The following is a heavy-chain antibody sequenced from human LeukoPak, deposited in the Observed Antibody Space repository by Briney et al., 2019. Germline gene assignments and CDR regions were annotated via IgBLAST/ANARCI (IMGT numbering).Heavy chain of an antibody. CDR2: ITNKPNTYT. CDR3: ARGKYYYGSGSYIDAFDI. D-gene: IGHD3-10*01. Sequence: GGSLRLSCAASGFTFSDHYMDWLRQAPGKGLEWVGRITNKPNTYTYYAASVKGRFTISGDDSKNTLYLQMNSLKTEDTAVYYCARGKYYYGSGSYIDAFDIWGQGTMVTVSS. J-gene: IGHJ3*02. V-gene: IGHV3-72*01. CDR1: GFTFSDHY.